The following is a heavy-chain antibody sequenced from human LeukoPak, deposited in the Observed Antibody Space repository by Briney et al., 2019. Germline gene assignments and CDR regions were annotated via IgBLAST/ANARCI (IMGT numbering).Heavy chain of an antibody. J-gene: IGHJ4*02. Sequence: GGSLRLSCAASGFTVSSNYMSWVRQAPGKGLEWVSLIYSGGSTYYADSVKGRFTISRDNSLNTLYLQMNSLRAEDTAVYYCARISAWTFDYWGQGTLVTVSS. D-gene: IGHD3/OR15-3a*01. CDR2: IYSGGST. CDR1: GFTVSSNY. CDR3: ARISAWTFDY. V-gene: IGHV3-53*01.